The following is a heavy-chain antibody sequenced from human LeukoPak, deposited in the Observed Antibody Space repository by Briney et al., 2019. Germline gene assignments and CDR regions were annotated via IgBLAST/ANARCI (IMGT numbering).Heavy chain of an antibody. CDR2: IYSGGST. V-gene: IGHV3-53*01. Sequence: GGSLRLSCAASGFTVSSNYMSWVRQAPGKGLEWVSVIYSGGSTYYADSVKGRFTISRDNSKNTLYLQMNNLRAEDTAVYYCARVGYYYGSGPGFDPWGQGTLVTVSS. CDR1: GFTVSSNY. D-gene: IGHD3-10*01. CDR3: ARVGYYYGSGPGFDP. J-gene: IGHJ5*02.